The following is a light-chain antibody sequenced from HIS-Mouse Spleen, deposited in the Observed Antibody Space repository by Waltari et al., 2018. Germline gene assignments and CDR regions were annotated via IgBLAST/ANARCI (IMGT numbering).Light chain of an antibody. Sequence: QSALTQPASVSGSPGQSITISCTGTSSYVGRYHLFPWYQQHPGKAPKLMIYEGSKRPSGVSNRFSGSKSGNTASLTISGLQAEDEADYYCCSYAGSSTYWVFGGGTKLTVL. V-gene: IGLV2-23*01. J-gene: IGLJ3*02. CDR1: SSYVGRYHL. CDR2: EGS. CDR3: CSYAGSSTYWV.